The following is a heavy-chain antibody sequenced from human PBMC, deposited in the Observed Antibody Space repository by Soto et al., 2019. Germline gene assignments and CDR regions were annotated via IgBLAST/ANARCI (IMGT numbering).Heavy chain of an antibody. V-gene: IGHV4-34*01. D-gene: IGHD2-15*01. Sequence: SETLSLTCAVYGEALNSYYWSWIRQPPGKGLEWIGETNDSGRINHNPALRIRVTISAVASSMQFSLMLNSVTAADTAVYYCTRGQWSDRFLNWGQGTLVTVSS. CDR3: TRGQWSDRFLN. CDR2: TNDSGRI. CDR1: GEALNSYY. J-gene: IGHJ4*02.